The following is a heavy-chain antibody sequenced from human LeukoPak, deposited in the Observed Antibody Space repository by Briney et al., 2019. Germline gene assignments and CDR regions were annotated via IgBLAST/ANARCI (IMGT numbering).Heavy chain of an antibody. Sequence: GVSLRLSCAASGFTFSSYDMSWVRQAPGKGLEWVSAISGSGGTTYHADSVKGRLTISRDNSKNTLYLQMNSLRAEDTAVYYCAKAAGYSYGFYFYGMDVWGQGITVTVSS. CDR2: ISGSGGTT. CDR3: AKAAGYSYGFYFYGMDV. D-gene: IGHD5-18*01. J-gene: IGHJ6*02. CDR1: GFTFSSYD. V-gene: IGHV3-23*01.